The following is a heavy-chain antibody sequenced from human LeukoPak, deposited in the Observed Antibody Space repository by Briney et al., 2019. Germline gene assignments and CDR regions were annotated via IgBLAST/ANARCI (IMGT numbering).Heavy chain of an antibody. V-gene: IGHV3-9*03. CDR1: GFNFDDSA. J-gene: IGHJ2*01. Sequence: PGRSLRLSCAASGFNFDDSAIHWVRQAPGKGLEWVSAMNWISDFKAYADSVKGRFTISRDNDKNSVYLQMNSLRPEDMAVYYCAKGPKENWYFDLWGRGTLVTVSS. CDR2: MNWISDFK. CDR3: AKGPKENWYFDL.